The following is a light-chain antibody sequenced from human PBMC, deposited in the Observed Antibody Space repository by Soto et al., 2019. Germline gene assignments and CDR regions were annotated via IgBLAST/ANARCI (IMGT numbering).Light chain of an antibody. CDR1: SSNIGAGYE. CDR2: ENN. CDR3: QSYDNSLSGYV. Sequence: QSVLTQPPSVSAAPGQRVTISCTGSSSNIGAGYEAHWYQQVPGTAPKLLIYENNNRPSGVPDRFSGSKSGTSASLAITGLQAEDEAEYYCQSYDNSLSGYVFGTGTKLTVL. J-gene: IGLJ1*01. V-gene: IGLV1-40*01.